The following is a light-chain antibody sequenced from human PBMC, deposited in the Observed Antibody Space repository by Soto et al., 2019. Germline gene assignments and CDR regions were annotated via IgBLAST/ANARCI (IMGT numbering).Light chain of an antibody. Sequence: QLVLTQSPSASASLGASVKLTCTLSSGHSSYAIAWHQQQPEKGPRFLMKLNSDGSHSKGDGISDRFSGSSSGAERYLIISSLQSEDEADYYCQTWGADSVIFGGGTKLTVL. CDR1: SGHSSYA. CDR3: QTWGADSVI. J-gene: IGLJ2*01. V-gene: IGLV4-69*01. CDR2: LNSDGSH.